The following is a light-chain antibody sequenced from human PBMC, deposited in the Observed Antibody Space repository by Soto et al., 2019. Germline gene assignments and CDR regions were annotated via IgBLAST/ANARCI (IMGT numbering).Light chain of an antibody. J-gene: IGLJ2*01. Sequence: QSALTQPASVSGSPGQSSTISCTGTSSDVGAYNYVSWYQQYPGKAPKLMIYEVTHRPSGVSNRFSGSKSGNTASLTISSLQAEDEADYYCSSYTSTNTRLVFGGGTKLTVL. CDR1: SSDVGAYNY. V-gene: IGLV2-14*01. CDR2: EVT. CDR3: SSYTSTNTRLV.